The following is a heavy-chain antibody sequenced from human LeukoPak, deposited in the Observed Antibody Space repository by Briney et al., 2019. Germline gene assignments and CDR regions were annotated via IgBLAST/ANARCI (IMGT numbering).Heavy chain of an antibody. CDR2: ISGSGGST. CDR3: AKDHCSNGVCPGLDP. CDR1: GLTFSSYA. D-gene: IGHD2-8*01. J-gene: IGHJ5*02. V-gene: IGHV3-23*01. Sequence: PGGSLRLSCAASGLTFSSYAMSWVRQAPGKGLEWVSVISGSGGSTSYADSVKGRFTISRDNSKNTLYLQMNSLRAEDTAVYYCAKDHCSNGVCPGLDPWGQGTLVTVSS.